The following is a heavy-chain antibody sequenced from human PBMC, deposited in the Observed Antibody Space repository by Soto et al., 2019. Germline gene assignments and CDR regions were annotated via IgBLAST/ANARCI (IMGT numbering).Heavy chain of an antibody. CDR3: VKWGYSVYDFTPPSGSYFFNGVDA. V-gene: IGHV3-23*01. J-gene: IGHJ6*02. Sequence: EVQLLESGGGLVQRGESLRLSCAASGFSFIDFAMSWVRQAPGKGLEWVSAISGSGHNTYYTESLKGRFNISRDNSKNSLARQVKSLRAEDTAVYYCVKWGYSVYDFTPPSGSYFFNGVDAWGQGTTVTVSS. CDR1: GFSFIDFA. D-gene: IGHD5-12*01. CDR2: ISGSGHNT.